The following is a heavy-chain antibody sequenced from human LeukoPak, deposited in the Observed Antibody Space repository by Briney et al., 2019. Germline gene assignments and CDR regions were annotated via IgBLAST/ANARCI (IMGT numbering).Heavy chain of an antibody. Sequence: ASVKVSCKASGYTFTSYGISWVRQAPGQGLEWMGWISAYNGNTNYAQKLQGRVTMTTDTSTSTAYMELRSLRSDDTAVYYCARDGDYYGSGSPHHFDYWGQGTLVTVSS. CDR3: ARDGDYYGSGSPHHFDY. V-gene: IGHV1-18*01. CDR1: GYTFTSYG. J-gene: IGHJ4*02. D-gene: IGHD3-10*01. CDR2: ISAYNGNT.